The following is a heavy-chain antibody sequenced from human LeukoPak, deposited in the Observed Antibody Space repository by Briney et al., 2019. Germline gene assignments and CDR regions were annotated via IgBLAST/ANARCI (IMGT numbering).Heavy chain of an antibody. Sequence: GGSLRLSCAASGFPFSSYEMTWVRQAPGKGLEWISCISSSGGPIHYSDSVKGRFTVSRDNAKNSLYLQMSSLRAEDTAVYYCARGGDSYSSGYYFRFEYWGQGTLVTVSS. CDR2: ISSSGGPI. V-gene: IGHV3-48*03. CDR3: ARGGDSYSSGYYFRFEY. J-gene: IGHJ4*02. CDR1: GFPFSSYE. D-gene: IGHD3-22*01.